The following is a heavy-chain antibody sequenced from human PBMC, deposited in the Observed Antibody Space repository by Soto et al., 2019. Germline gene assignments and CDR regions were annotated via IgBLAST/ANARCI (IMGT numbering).Heavy chain of an antibody. Sequence: QVPLQESGPGLVKPSETLSLTCTVSGGSISSYYWSWIRQPPGKGLEWIGYIYYSGSTNYNPSLKSRVTISVDTSKNQFSLKLSSVTAADTAVYYCARGGAFDIWGQGTMVTVSS. J-gene: IGHJ3*02. CDR1: GGSISSYY. V-gene: IGHV4-59*01. CDR3: ARGGAFDI. CDR2: IYYSGST.